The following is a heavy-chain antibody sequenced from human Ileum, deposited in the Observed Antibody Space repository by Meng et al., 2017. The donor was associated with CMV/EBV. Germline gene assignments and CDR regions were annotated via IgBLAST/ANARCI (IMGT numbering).Heavy chain of an antibody. CDR2: IRSKTDGGTT. CDR1: GFTFNNAW. V-gene: IGHV3-15*01. Sequence: SGFTFNNAWMCWVRQAPGKGLKWVGHIRSKTDGGTTDYAAPIKGRFTISRDDSKNTLYLQMNSLTTEDTAVYYCSRDKSTVGALDYWGQGTLVTVSS. D-gene: IGHD1-26*01. CDR3: SRDKSTVGALDY. J-gene: IGHJ4*02.